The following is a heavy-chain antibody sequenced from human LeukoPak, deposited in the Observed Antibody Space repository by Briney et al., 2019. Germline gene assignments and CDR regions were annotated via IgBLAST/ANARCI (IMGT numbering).Heavy chain of an antibody. Sequence: SETLSLTCTVSGGSISSYYWSWIRQPPGKGLEWVGQIYYSGGTNYNPSLKSRVTISVDTSKNQFSLKLSSVTAADTAVYYCARQRWSSRGFDYWGQGTLVTVSS. J-gene: IGHJ4*02. V-gene: IGHV4-59*08. CDR3: ARQRWSSRGFDY. CDR2: IYYSGGT. CDR1: GGSISSYY. D-gene: IGHD5-24*01.